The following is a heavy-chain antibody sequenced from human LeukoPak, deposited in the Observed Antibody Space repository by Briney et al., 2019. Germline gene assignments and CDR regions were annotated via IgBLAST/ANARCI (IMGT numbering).Heavy chain of an antibody. J-gene: IGHJ4*02. V-gene: IGHV1-2*02. D-gene: IGHD3-10*01. Sequence: ASVKVSCKASGYTFTGYYIHWVRQAPGQGLEWMGWINPNSGGTNYAQKFQGRVTVTRDTSISTAYMELSSLRSDDTAIYYCAREPYGSGSYYRIYYFDYWGQGTLVTVSS. CDR3: AREPYGSGSYYRIYYFDY. CDR1: GYTFTGYY. CDR2: INPNSGGT.